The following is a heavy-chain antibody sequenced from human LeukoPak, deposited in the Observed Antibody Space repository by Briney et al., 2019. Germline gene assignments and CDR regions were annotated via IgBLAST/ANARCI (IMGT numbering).Heavy chain of an antibody. D-gene: IGHD3-3*01. CDR1: GFTFSSYW. V-gene: IGHV3-74*01. CDR3: ATSTIFGVVIIPEAFDI. CDR2: INSDGSSI. Sequence: GGSLRLSCAASGFTFSSYWMHWVRQAPGKGLVWVSRINSDGSSISYADSVKGRFTISGDNAKNTLYLQMNSLRAEDTAVYYCATSTIFGVVIIPEAFDIWGQGTMVTVSS. J-gene: IGHJ3*02.